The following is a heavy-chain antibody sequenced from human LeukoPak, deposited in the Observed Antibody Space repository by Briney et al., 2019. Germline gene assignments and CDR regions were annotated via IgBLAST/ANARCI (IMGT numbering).Heavy chain of an antibody. D-gene: IGHD2-15*01. J-gene: IGHJ4*02. CDR1: EYSFATYW. V-gene: IGHV5-51*01. CDR3: ASGYCSGGNCYFDY. Sequence: GESLKISCKGSEYSFATYWIGWVRQMPEQGLEWMGIIFPGDSDTRYSPSFQGQVTISADKSISTAYLQWSSLKASDTAIYYCASGYCSGGNCYFDYWGQGTLVTVSS. CDR2: IFPGDSDT.